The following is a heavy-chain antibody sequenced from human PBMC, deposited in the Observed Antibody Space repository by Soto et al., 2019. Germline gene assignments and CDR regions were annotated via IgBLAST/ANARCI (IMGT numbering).Heavy chain of an antibody. Sequence: NPSETLSLTCTVSGGSISSYYWSWIRQPPGKGLEWIGYIYYSGSTNYNPSLKSRVTISVDTSKNQFSLKLSSVTAADTAVYYCAREVRYYYDSSGYLDYWGQGTLVTVSS. CDR3: AREVRYYYDSSGYLDY. J-gene: IGHJ4*02. D-gene: IGHD3-22*01. CDR1: GGSISSYY. CDR2: IYYSGST. V-gene: IGHV4-59*01.